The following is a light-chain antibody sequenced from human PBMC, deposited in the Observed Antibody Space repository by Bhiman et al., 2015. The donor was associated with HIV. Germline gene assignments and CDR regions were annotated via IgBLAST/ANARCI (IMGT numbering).Light chain of an antibody. J-gene: IGLJ1*01. CDR1: SSDVGSYNL. V-gene: IGLV2-14*02. Sequence: QSALTQPASVSGSPGQSITVSCTGTSSDVGSYNLVSWYLQHPGKAPKLMIYDVSNRPSGVSNRFSGSKSGNTASLTISGLQAEDEADYYCSSYTSSSTYVFGTGTNVTVL. CDR3: SSYTSSSTYV. CDR2: DVS.